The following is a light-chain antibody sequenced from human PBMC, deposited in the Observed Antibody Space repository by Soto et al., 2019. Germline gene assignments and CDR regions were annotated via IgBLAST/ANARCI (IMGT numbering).Light chain of an antibody. Sequence: DIQMTQSPSSLSASVGDRVTITCRSSQSISSFLNWYQQKPGKAPKLLIYAASSLQSGVPSRFSGSGSGTEFTLTISSLQPEDFATYYCQQSYSAPLTFGGGAKVAIK. V-gene: IGKV1-39*01. CDR3: QQSYSAPLT. CDR2: AAS. CDR1: QSISSF. J-gene: IGKJ4*01.